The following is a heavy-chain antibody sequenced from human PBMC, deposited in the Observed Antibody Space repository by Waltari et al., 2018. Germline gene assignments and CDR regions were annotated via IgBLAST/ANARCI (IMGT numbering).Heavy chain of an antibody. Sequence: QLQLQAPGPGLVKPSAALSLTCTVSGGSISSRTCYWDWVRPSPGNDREWIGSIYYSGTTYYNPSLKSRVTMSVDTSKNQFSLELRSVTAADTAVYYCARRATYDSRGRHPFDYWGQGTLVTVSS. J-gene: IGHJ4*02. V-gene: IGHV4-39*01. CDR1: GGSISSRTCY. D-gene: IGHD3-22*01. CDR3: ARRATYDSRGRHPFDY. CDR2: IYYSGTT.